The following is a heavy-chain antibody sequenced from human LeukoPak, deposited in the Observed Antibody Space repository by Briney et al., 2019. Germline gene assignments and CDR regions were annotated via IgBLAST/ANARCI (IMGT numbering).Heavy chain of an antibody. CDR2: IKQDGSEK. D-gene: IGHD1-1*01. V-gene: IGHV3-7*03. CDR3: AKHSHSWYIGYFEY. J-gene: IGHJ4*02. Sequence: GGSLRLSCAASGFTFSSYWMSWVRQAPGKGLEWVANIKQDGSEKYYVDSVKGRFTISRDNAKNSLYLQMNSLRAEDTAIYYCAKHSHSWYIGYFEYWGQGTLVTVSS. CDR1: GFTFSSYW.